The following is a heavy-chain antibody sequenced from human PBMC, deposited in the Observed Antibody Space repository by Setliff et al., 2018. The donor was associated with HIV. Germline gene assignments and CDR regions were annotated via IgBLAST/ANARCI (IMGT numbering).Heavy chain of an antibody. CDR3: ARGLPKKPSTVTNYWYFDL. CDR2: INHSGST. CDR1: GGSFSNYY. Sequence: PSETLSLTCTVYGGSFSNYYWNWIRQPPGKGLEWIGEINHSGSTNCNPSLKSRVTISVDTSKNQFSLNLTSVTAADTAVYYCARGLPKKPSTVTNYWYFDLWGRGTLVTVS. J-gene: IGHJ2*01. V-gene: IGHV4-34*01. D-gene: IGHD4-17*01.